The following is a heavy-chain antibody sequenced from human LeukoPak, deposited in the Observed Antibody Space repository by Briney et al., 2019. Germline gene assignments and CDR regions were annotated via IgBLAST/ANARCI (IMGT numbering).Heavy chain of an antibody. Sequence: PGGSLRLSCAASGFTFSSYWMSWVRQAPGKGLEWVSSISSSSSSYIYYADSVKGRFTISRDNAKNSLYLQMNSLRAEDTAVYYCARAHQAHCSSTSCSYYYYGMDVWGQGTTVTVSS. J-gene: IGHJ6*02. CDR2: ISSSSSSYI. CDR1: GFTFSSYW. D-gene: IGHD2-2*01. V-gene: IGHV3-21*01. CDR3: ARAHQAHCSSTSCSYYYYGMDV.